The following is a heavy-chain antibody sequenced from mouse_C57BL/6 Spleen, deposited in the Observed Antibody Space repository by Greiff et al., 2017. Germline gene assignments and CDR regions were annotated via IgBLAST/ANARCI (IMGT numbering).Heavy chain of an antibody. V-gene: IGHV1-81*01. Sequence: LKQSGAELARPGASVKLSCKASGYTFTSYGISWVKQRTGQGLEWIGEIYPRSGNTYYNEKFKGKATLTADKSSSTAYMELRSLTSEDSAVYFCASDGSSPGEFAYWGQGTLVTVSA. D-gene: IGHD1-1*01. CDR2: IYPRSGNT. J-gene: IGHJ3*01. CDR3: ASDGSSPGEFAY. CDR1: GYTFTSYG.